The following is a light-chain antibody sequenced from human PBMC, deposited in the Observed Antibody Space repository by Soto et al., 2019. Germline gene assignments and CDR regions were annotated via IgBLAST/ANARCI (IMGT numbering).Light chain of an antibody. Sequence: GLTQSRATLSLSPGEGAALCYSASQSVHTFLAWYQQKPGQAPRLLIYGASTRATGVPARFRGSGFGIDFPHTISSVEPDDFGVHSCHERRNWPPDTFAQGTQLEIK. J-gene: IGKJ5*01. CDR1: QSVHTF. CDR3: HERRNWPPDT. CDR2: GAS. V-gene: IGKV3-11*01.